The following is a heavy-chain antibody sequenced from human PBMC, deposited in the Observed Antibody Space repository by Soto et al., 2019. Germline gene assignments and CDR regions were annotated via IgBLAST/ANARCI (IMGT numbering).Heavy chain of an antibody. D-gene: IGHD6-6*01. J-gene: IGHJ5*02. CDR1: GYTFTTYG. CDR3: ARDQIAVRLGWFDP. V-gene: IGHV1-18*01. CDR2: ISPYNGNT. Sequence: QVQLVQSGAEVKKPGASVKVSCKPSGYTFTTYGISWVRQAPGQGLEWLGWISPYNGNTNYAQNFQGRVTMTTDTSTSTAYMELRSLRADDTAVYYCARDQIAVRLGWFDPWGQGTLVTVSS.